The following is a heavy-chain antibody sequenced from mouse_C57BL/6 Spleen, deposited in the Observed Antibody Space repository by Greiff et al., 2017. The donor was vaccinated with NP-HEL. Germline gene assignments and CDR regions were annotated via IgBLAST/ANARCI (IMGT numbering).Heavy chain of an antibody. CDR3: AREGVYYGNFPFDY. Sequence: VQLKESGPGLVKPSQSLSLTCSVTGYSITSGYYWNWIRQFPGNKLEWMGYISYDGSNNYNPSLKNRISITRDTSKNQFFLKLNSVTTEDTATYYCAREGVYYGNFPFDYWGQGTTLTVSS. V-gene: IGHV3-6*01. CDR1: GYSITSGYY. CDR2: ISYDGSN. D-gene: IGHD2-1*01. J-gene: IGHJ2*01.